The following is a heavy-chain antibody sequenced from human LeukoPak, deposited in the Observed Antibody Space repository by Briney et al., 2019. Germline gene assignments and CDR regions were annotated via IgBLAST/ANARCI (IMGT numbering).Heavy chain of an antibody. V-gene: IGHV3-30*18. D-gene: IGHD2-2*01. CDR1: GFTFSSYG. Sequence: GRSLRLSWAASGFTFSSYGMHWVRQAPGKGLEWVAVISYDESHKYYADSVKGRFTISRDTSKNTLYLQMNSLRAEDTAVYYCAKARCSSTSCSHYFDYWGQGTLVTVSS. CDR3: AKARCSSTSCSHYFDY. J-gene: IGHJ4*02. CDR2: ISYDESHK.